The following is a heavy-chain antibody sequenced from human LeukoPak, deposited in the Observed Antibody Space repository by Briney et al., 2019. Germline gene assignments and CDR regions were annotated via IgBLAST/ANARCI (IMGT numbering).Heavy chain of an antibody. Sequence: ASVKVSCKASTYTFTGYYMHWVRQAPGQGLEWMGWINPNSGATNYAQRFQGRVTMTRDTSISTGYMELSRLGSDDTAMYYCARYAYSVFDKSYHFDSWGQGTPVTVSS. V-gene: IGHV1-2*02. D-gene: IGHD5/OR15-5a*01. J-gene: IGHJ4*02. CDR1: TYTFTGYY. CDR2: INPNSGAT. CDR3: ARYAYSVFDKSYHFDS.